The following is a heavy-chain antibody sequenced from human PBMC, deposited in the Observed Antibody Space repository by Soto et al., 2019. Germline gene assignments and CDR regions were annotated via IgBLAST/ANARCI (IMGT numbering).Heavy chain of an antibody. V-gene: IGHV3-23*01. Sequence: DVRVLESGGDLVRPGESLRVSCEGSGFTFSDYAMTWVRQAPGKGLQWVSTISGNGEKTYYADSLQGRFTISRDNSRQTLFLQMNSLRDEDTSTYYCAKALAVGSVSPHYFYYGLDVWGPGTTVIVSS. CDR3: AKALAVGSVSPHYFYYGLDV. D-gene: IGHD3-10*01. J-gene: IGHJ6*02. CDR2: ISGNGEKT. CDR1: GFTFSDYA.